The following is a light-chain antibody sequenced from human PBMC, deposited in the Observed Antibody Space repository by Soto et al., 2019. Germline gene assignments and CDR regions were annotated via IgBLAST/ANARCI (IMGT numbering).Light chain of an antibody. CDR3: QQYNSYSPT. CDR1: QSISIW. V-gene: IGKV1-5*01. Sequence: DIQMTQSPPTLSASVGDRVTVTCRASQSISIWLAWYQQKPGKAPKLLIYDASSLEGGVPARFSGSGSGTDFTLPISSLQPDDFATYYCQQYNSYSPTFGQGTKVEIK. CDR2: DAS. J-gene: IGKJ1*01.